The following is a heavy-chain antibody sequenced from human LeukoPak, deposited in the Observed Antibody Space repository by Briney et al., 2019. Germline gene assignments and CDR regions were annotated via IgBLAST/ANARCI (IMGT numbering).Heavy chain of an antibody. CDR3: ARDLPGYSSSWPRRNYYYGMDV. V-gene: IGHV4-31*03. Sequence: TSETLSLTCTVSGGSISSGVYYWSWIRQHPGKGLEWIGYIYYSGSTYYNPSLKSRVTISVDTSKNQFSLKLSSVTAADTAVYYCARDLPGYSSSWPRRNYYYGMDVWGQGTTVTVSS. CDR1: GGSISSGVYY. J-gene: IGHJ6*02. D-gene: IGHD6-13*01. CDR2: IYYSGST.